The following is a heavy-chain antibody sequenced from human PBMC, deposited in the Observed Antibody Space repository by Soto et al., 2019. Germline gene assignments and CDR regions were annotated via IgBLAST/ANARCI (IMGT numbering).Heavy chain of an antibody. CDR2: ISAYNGNT. J-gene: IGHJ2*01. CDR3: ASTSRGGYSTGLWYFDL. CDR1: GYTFTSYG. D-gene: IGHD3-22*01. V-gene: IGHV1-18*01. Sequence: QVQLVQSGAEVKKPGASVKVSCKASGYTFTSYGISWVRQAPGQGLEWMGWISAYNGNTNYAQKLQGRVTMTTDTSTSTAYMELRSLRSDDTAVYYCASTSRGGYSTGLWYFDLWGRGTLVTVSS.